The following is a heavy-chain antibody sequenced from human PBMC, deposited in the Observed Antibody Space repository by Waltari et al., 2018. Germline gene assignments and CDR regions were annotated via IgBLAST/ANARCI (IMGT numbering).Heavy chain of an antibody. Sequence: EVQLVESGGGLVQPGGSLRLSCSGSGFTFTTPLISWVRQAPGKGPEWVASIKQDGSEKYYVDSMKGRFTISRDNAKNSLSLQMDSLRAEDTAVYFCARGVTTVEYWGQGTLVTVSS. D-gene: IGHD2-21*02. V-gene: IGHV3-7*04. J-gene: IGHJ4*02. CDR1: GFTFTTPL. CDR2: IKQDGSEK. CDR3: ARGVTTVEY.